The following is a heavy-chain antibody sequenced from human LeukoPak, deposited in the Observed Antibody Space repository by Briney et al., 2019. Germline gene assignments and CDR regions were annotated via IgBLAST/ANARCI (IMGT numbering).Heavy chain of an antibody. D-gene: IGHD6-13*01. CDR1: GFTFDDYA. V-gene: IGHV3-9*03. CDR2: ICWNSGSI. J-gene: IGHJ4*02. Sequence: GRSLRLSCAASGFTFDDYAMHWVRQAPGKGLEWVSGICWNSGSIGYADSVKGRFTISRDNAKNSLYLQMNSLRAEDMALYYCAKSSGYSSSWALDYWGQGTLVTVSS. CDR3: AKSSGYSSSWALDY.